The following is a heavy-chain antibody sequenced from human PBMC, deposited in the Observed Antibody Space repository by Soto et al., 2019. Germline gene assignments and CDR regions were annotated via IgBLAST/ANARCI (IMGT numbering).Heavy chain of an antibody. CDR2: IIPIFGTA. D-gene: IGHD3-22*01. V-gene: IGHV1-69*13. Sequence: GASVKVSCKASGGTFSSYAISWVRQAPGQGLEWMGGIIPIFGTANYAQKFQGRVTITADESTSTAYMELSSLRSEDTAVYYCAIPPSTYYYDSSGYQIDYWGQGTLVTVSS. J-gene: IGHJ4*02. CDR3: AIPPSTYYYDSSGYQIDY. CDR1: GGTFSSYA.